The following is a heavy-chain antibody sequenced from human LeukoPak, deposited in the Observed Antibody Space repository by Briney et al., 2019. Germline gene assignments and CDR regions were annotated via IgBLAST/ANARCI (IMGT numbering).Heavy chain of an antibody. CDR1: GYSLGSVLY. Sequence: SESLSLTCAVSGYSLGSVLYWGWIRQPPGKGLEWIGSIYHSGSTYHNPSLKSRVTISVDTSKNQFSLKLSSVTAADTAVYYCAATIVVVPAASTYYFDYWGQGTRVTVSS. V-gene: IGHV4-38-2*01. CDR2: IYHSGST. D-gene: IGHD2-2*01. CDR3: AATIVVVPAASTYYFDY. J-gene: IGHJ4*02.